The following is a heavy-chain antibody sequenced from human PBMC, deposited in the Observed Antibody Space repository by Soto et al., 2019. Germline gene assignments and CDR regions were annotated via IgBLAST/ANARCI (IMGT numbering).Heavy chain of an antibody. V-gene: IGHV1-8*01. Sequence: ASVKLSCKASGYTFTSYDINWVRQATGEGLEWMGWMNPNSGNTGYAQKFQGRVTMTRNTSISTAYMEVSSLRSEDTAVYYCARGKQQQLVNRWFDPWGQGTLVTVSS. J-gene: IGHJ5*02. D-gene: IGHD6-13*01. CDR3: ARGKQQQLVNRWFDP. CDR1: GYTFTSYD. CDR2: MNPNSGNT.